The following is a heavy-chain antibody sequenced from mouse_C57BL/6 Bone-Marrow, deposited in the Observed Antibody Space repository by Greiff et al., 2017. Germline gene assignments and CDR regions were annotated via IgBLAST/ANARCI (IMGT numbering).Heavy chain of an antibody. V-gene: IGHV1-69*01. Sequence: QVQLQQSGAELVMPGASVKLSCKASGYTFTSYWMHWVKQRPGQGLEWIGEIDPSDSYTNYNQKFKGKSTLTVDKSSSTAYMQLSSLTSEDSAVYYCARSHYGNPWFAYWGQGTLVTVSA. J-gene: IGHJ3*01. D-gene: IGHD2-1*01. CDR2: IDPSDSYT. CDR1: GYTFTSYW. CDR3: ARSHYGNPWFAY.